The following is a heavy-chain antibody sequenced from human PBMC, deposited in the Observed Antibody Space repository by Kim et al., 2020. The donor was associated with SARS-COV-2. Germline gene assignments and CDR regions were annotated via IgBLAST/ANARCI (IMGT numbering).Heavy chain of an antibody. CDR3: AKALNAYYYYGMDV. J-gene: IGHJ6*02. CDR2: ISGSGGST. Sequence: GGSLRLSCAASGFTFSIYAMSWVRQAPGKGLEWVSGISGSGGSTYHADSVKGRFTISRDNSKNTLYLQMNSLRAEDTAVYYCAKALNAYYYYGMDVWGQGTTVTVSS. CDR1: GFTFSIYA. V-gene: IGHV3-23*01.